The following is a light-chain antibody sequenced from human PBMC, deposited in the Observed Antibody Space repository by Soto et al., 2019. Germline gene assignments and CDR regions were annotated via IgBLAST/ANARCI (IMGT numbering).Light chain of an antibody. J-gene: IGKJ4*01. Sequence: EIVLTQSPGTLSLSPGERATLSCRASQSVSSSYLAWYQQKPGQAPRLLIYGASSRATGIPDRFSGSGSGTDCTLTSSRLEPEDFAVYYCQQYGSSPFTFGGGTKVDIK. CDR2: GAS. CDR3: QQYGSSPFT. V-gene: IGKV3-20*01. CDR1: QSVSSSY.